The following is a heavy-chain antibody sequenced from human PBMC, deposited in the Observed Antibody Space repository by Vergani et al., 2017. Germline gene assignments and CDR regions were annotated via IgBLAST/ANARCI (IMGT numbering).Heavy chain of an antibody. CDR2: IGTAGDP. CDR3: ARGNTLGYCSGGSCYSDWYFDL. CDR1: GFTFSSYD. V-gene: IGHV3-13*05. Sequence: EVQLVESGGGLVQPGGSLRLSCAASGFTFSSYDMHWVRQATGKGLEWVSAIGTAGDPYYPGSVKGRFTISRENAKNSLYLQMNSLRAGDTAVYYCARGNTLGYCSGGSCYSDWYFDLWGRGTLVTVSS. D-gene: IGHD2-15*01. J-gene: IGHJ2*01.